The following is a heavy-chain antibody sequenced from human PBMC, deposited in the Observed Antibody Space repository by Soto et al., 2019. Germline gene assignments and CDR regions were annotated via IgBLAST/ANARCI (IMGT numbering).Heavy chain of an antibody. D-gene: IGHD1-1*01. Sequence: QVQLVQSGAEVKKPGSSVKVSCKASGGNFSSYAISWVRQAPGQGLEWMGGIIPIFGTANYAQKFQGRVTITADESTSTAYMELSSLRSEDTAVYYCARGLEMATTYYNWFDPWGQGTLVTVSS. CDR1: GGNFSSYA. CDR2: IIPIFGTA. CDR3: ARGLEMATTYYNWFDP. V-gene: IGHV1-69*12. J-gene: IGHJ5*02.